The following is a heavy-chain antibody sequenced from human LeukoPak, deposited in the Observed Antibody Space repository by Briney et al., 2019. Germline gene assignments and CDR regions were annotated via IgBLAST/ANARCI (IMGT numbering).Heavy chain of an antibody. CDR3: ARVGLGGSAFDI. CDR2: INHSGST. CDR1: GGSFSGYY. Sequence: SETLSLTCAVYGGSFSGYYWSWIRQTPGKGLEWIGEINHSGSTNYNPSLKSRVTISVDTSKNQFSLKLSSVTAADTAVYYCARVGLGGSAFDIWGQGTMVTVSS. D-gene: IGHD3-16*01. J-gene: IGHJ3*02. V-gene: IGHV4-34*01.